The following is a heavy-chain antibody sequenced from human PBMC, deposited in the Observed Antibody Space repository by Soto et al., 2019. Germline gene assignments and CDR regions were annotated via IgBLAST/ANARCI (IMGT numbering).Heavy chain of an antibody. J-gene: IGHJ5*02. CDR3: ARGDITVAGASFDP. CDR2: IYYSGST. CDR1: GGSIRSGGNY. Sequence: TLSLTCTVSGGSIRSGGNYWSWIRQHPGKGLEWIGYIYYSGSTYYNPSLKSRVTISVDTSKNQFSLKLSSVTAADTAVYYCARGDITVAGASFDPWGQGTLVTVSS. V-gene: IGHV4-31*03. D-gene: IGHD6-19*01.